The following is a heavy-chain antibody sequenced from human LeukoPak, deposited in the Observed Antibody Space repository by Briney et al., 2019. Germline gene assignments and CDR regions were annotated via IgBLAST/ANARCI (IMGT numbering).Heavy chain of an antibody. V-gene: IGHV3-30*18. CDR3: AKDDYYDSSGDPNWFDP. Sequence: GGSLRLSCAASGFTFSSYVMHSGREAPGKGLGWVAVISYDGSDKYYADSVKGRFTISRDNSKNTLYLQMNSLRAEDTAVYFCAKDDYYDSSGDPNWFDPWGQGTLVTVSS. CDR1: GFTFSSYV. D-gene: IGHD3-22*01. CDR2: ISYDGSDK. J-gene: IGHJ5*02.